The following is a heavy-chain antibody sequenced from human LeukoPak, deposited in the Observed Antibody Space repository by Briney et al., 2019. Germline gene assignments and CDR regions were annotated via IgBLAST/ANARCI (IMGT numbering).Heavy chain of an antibody. J-gene: IGHJ4*02. CDR1: GFTFNSYS. Sequence: PGGSLRLSCAASGFTFNSYSMNWVRQAPGKGLEWVSSISSSSLSYIYYADSVKGRFTIFRDNAKNSLYLQMNSLRAEDTAVYYCARGTMFPYYFDYWGQGTLVTVSS. V-gene: IGHV3-21*01. D-gene: IGHD3-10*02. CDR2: ISSSSLSYI. CDR3: ARGTMFPYYFDY.